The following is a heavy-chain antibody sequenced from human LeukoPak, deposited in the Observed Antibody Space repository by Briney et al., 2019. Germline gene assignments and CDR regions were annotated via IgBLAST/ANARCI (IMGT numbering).Heavy chain of an antibody. J-gene: IGHJ3*02. CDR3: ARLANYYDSSGDGFDI. CDR2: ISSSSSYI. Sequence: GGFLRLSCAASGFTFSSYSMNWVRQAPGKGLEWVSSISSSSSYIYYADSVKGRFTISRDNAKNSLYLQMNSLRAEDTAVYYCARLANYYDSSGDGFDIWGQGTMVTVSS. V-gene: IGHV3-21*01. CDR1: GFTFSSYS. D-gene: IGHD3-22*01.